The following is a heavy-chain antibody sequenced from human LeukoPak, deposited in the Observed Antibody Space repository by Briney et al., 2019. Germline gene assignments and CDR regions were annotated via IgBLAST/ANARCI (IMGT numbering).Heavy chain of an antibody. CDR3: AREDMLDY. CDR2: ISYDGGNQ. Sequence: PGRSLRLSCAASGFTFSSYAMHWVRQAPGKGLEWVAIISYDGGNQYYADSVKGRFTISRDDSKNTLSLQMNSLRAEDTAVYYCAREDMLDYWGQGTLVTVSS. J-gene: IGHJ4*02. CDR1: GFTFSSYA. V-gene: IGHV3-30-3*01. D-gene: IGHD2-15*01.